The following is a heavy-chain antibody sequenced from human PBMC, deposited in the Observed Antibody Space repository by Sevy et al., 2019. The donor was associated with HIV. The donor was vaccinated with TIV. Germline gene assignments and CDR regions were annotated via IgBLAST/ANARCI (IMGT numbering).Heavy chain of an antibody. CDR2: ISSSSSTL. D-gene: IGHD3-10*01. J-gene: IGHJ4*02. CDR1: GFTISSYS. V-gene: IGHV3-48*02. Sequence: GGSLRLSCAASGFTISSYSMNWVRQAPGKGLEWVSYISSSSSTLYYADSVKGRFTISRDNAKNSLYLQMNSLRDEDRAGYYCARGSYYYGSGSAGDYWGQGTLVTVSS. CDR3: ARGSYYYGSGSAGDY.